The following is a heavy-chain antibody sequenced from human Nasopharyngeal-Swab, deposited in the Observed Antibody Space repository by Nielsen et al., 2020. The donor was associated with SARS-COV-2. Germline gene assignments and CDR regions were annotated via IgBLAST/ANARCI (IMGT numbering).Heavy chain of an antibody. CDR1: GFSFSSYD. V-gene: IGHV3-13*01. D-gene: IGHD6-13*01. Sequence: SLNISCAASGFSFSSYDIHWVRQATGKGLEWVSAIGTAGDTYYPGSVKGRFTISRENAKNSLYLQMNSLRAGDTAVYYCARGGRQQLYGSCDYWGQGTLVTVSS. CDR2: IGTAGDT. CDR3: ARGGRQQLYGSCDY. J-gene: IGHJ4*02.